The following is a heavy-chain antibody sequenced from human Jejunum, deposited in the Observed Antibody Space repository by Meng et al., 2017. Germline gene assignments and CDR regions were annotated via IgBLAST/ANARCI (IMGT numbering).Heavy chain of an antibody. J-gene: IGHJ4*02. CDR2: INTNTGSP. CDR1: GYTFITYA. Sequence: GQLLQPGSEWKVPGASVKVSSKASGYTFITYAIHWVRQAPGQGLGWMGWINTNTGSPTYAQGLTGLFVFSLDTSLSTAFLQISSLKPEDTAIYYCANKTQGSSGYFDYWGQGTLVTVSS. D-gene: IGHD2-8*02. CDR3: ANKTQGSSGYFDY. V-gene: IGHV7-4-1*02.